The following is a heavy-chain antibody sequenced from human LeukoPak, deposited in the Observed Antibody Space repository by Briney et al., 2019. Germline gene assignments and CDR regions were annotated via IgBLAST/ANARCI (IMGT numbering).Heavy chain of an antibody. CDR2: VGSGGGGT. J-gene: IGHJ4*02. V-gene: IGHV3-23*01. D-gene: IGHD3-9*01. Sequence: GGSLRLSWAALEFTFGNYGMTGVRRAPGKGLGWVSGVGSGGGGTYYADSVKGRFNISRDNFKNTLYLQMNSLRAEDTAVYYCAREVRHYDILTGNAYYFDYWGQGTLVTVSS. CDR1: EFTFGNYG. CDR3: AREVRHYDILTGNAYYFDY.